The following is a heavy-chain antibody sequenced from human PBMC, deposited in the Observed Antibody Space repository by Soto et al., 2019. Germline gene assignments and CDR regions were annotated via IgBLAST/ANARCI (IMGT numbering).Heavy chain of an antibody. Sequence: QVQLQESGPGLVKPSETLSLTCTVSGGSISSYYWSWIRQPPGKGLEWLGYIYYSGSTNYNPSLKSRLTISVDTSKNQFSLKLSAVNAADTAVYYCAREAPYGETSYFDYWGQGTLVTVSS. CDR2: IYYSGST. J-gene: IGHJ4*02. CDR3: AREAPYGETSYFDY. V-gene: IGHV4-59*01. CDR1: GGSISSYY. D-gene: IGHD4-17*01.